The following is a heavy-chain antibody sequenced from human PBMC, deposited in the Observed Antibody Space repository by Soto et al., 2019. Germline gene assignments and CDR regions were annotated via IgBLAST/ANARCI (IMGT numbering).Heavy chain of an antibody. CDR2: ISSSSSTI. V-gene: IGHV3-48*01. CDR3: ARDSSGKNFGVVINPDAFDI. Sequence: SGGSLRLSCTASGFTFSSYSMNWVRQAPGKGLEWVSYISSSSSTIYYADSVKGRFTISRDNAKNSLYLQMNSLRAEDTAVYYFARDSSGKNFGVVINPDAFDIWGQGTMVT. J-gene: IGHJ3*02. D-gene: IGHD3-3*01. CDR1: GFTFSSYS.